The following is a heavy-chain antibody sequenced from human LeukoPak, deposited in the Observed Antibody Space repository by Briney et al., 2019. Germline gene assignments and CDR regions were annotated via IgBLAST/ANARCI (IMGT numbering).Heavy chain of an antibody. CDR3: ARASGKGSGSGY. J-gene: IGHJ4*02. D-gene: IGHD6-19*01. Sequence: GGSLRLSCAASGFTVTGNYMSWVRQAPGKGLEWVSVIYSDGSTYYADSVKDRFTISRDNSKNTLYFQMNSLRAEDTAVYYCARASGKGSGSGYWGQGTLVTVSS. CDR2: IYSDGST. CDR1: GFTVTGNY. V-gene: IGHV3-66*01.